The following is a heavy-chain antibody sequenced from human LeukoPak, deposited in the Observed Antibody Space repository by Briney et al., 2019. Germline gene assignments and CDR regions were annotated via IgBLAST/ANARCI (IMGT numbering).Heavy chain of an antibody. CDR2: LKPDESVM. V-gene: IGHV3-7*01. CDR3: ARSPDGMDV. J-gene: IGHJ6*02. CDR1: GFSFSSYW. Sequence: GGSLRLSCAASGFSFSSYWMTWVRQAPGKGLEWVANLKPDESVMFYADSVKGRFTITRDNAKNSLYLQMNSLRADDTAVYYCARSPDGMDVWGLGTTVIVSS.